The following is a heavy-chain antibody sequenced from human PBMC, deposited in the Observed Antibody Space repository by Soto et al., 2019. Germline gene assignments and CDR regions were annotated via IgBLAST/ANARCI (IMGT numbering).Heavy chain of an antibody. CDR3: AKDISGYSPDYFDY. CDR2: ISGSGGST. V-gene: IGHV3-23*01. Sequence: GGSLRLSCAASGFTFSSYAMSWVRQAPGKGLEWVSAISGSGGSTYYADSVKGRFTMSRDSSKTTLYLQMNSLRAEDTAVYYCAKDISGYSPDYFDYWGQGTLVTVSS. J-gene: IGHJ4*02. CDR1: GFTFSSYA. D-gene: IGHD3-22*01.